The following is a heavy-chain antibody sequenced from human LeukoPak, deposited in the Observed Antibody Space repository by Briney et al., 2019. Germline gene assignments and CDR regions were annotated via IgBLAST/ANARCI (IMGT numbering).Heavy chain of an antibody. CDR3: VKPYCSSTSCPIDY. CDR2: ISSNGGST. J-gene: IGHJ4*02. Sequence: GGSLRLSCSASGFIFSNYGMHWVRQAPGKGLEYVSAISSNGGSTYYADSVKGRFTISRDNSKNTLYLQMSSLRAEDTAVYYCVKPYCSSTSCPIDYWGQGTLVTVSS. D-gene: IGHD2-2*01. V-gene: IGHV3-64D*06. CDR1: GFIFSNYG.